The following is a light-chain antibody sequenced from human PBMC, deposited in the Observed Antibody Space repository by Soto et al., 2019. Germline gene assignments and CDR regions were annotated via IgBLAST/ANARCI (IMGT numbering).Light chain of an antibody. V-gene: IGKV1-39*01. CDR1: HNINNY. CDR3: QQTYMTPPWT. Sequence: DIQMTQSPSSLSASVGDRVTMTCRASHNINNYLNWYQQKPGKAPKLLIFAAANVETGIPSRFSGSGSGTDFTLSVSNLQPEDFATYYCQQTYMTPPWTFGQGTKGDIK. CDR2: AAA. J-gene: IGKJ1*01.